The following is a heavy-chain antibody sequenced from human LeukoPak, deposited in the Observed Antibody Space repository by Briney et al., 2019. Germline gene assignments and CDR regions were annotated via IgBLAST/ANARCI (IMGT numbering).Heavy chain of an antibody. V-gene: IGHV1-2*02. D-gene: IGHD6-13*01. CDR3: ARDGSSWLKAYYYYYYMGV. J-gene: IGHJ6*03. CDR2: INPNSGGT. Sequence: ASVKVSCKASGYTFTGYYMHWVRQAPGQGLEWMGWINPNSGGTNYAQKFQGRVTMTRDTSISTAYMELSRLRSDDTAVYYCARDGSSWLKAYYYYYYMGVWGKGTTVTVSS. CDR1: GYTFTGYY.